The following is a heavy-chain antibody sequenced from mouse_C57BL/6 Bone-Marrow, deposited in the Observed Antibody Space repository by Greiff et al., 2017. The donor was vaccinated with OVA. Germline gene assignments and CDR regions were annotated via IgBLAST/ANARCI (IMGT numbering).Heavy chain of an antibody. CDR2: IHPNSGST. CDR1: GYTFTSYW. Sequence: QVQLKQPGAELVKPGASVKLSCKASGYTFTSYWMHWVKQRPGQGLEWIGMIHPNSGSTNYNEKFKSKATLTVDKSTSKAYMQLCIMTSDDAAVYYCARNHYYAMDYWGQGTSVTVSS. J-gene: IGHJ4*01. V-gene: IGHV1-64*01. CDR3: ARNHYYAMDY.